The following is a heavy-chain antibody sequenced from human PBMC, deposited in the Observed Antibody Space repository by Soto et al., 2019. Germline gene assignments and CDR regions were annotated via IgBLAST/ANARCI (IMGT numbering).Heavy chain of an antibody. D-gene: IGHD5-18*01. V-gene: IGHV1-18*04. Sequence: QVQLVQSGAEVKKPGASVKVSCKASGYTFTSYGISWVRQAPGQGLEWTGWISAYNGNTNYAQKLQGRVTMTTDTSTSTAYMELRSLRSDDTAVYYCARAARTWIQLWMFDYWGQGTLVTVSS. J-gene: IGHJ4*02. CDR3: ARAARTWIQLWMFDY. CDR2: ISAYNGNT. CDR1: GYTFTSYG.